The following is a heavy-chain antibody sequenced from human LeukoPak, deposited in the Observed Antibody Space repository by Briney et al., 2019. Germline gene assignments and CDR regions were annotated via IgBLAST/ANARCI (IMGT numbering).Heavy chain of an antibody. J-gene: IGHJ3*02. Sequence: RTSETLSLTCTVSGGSISSYYWSWIRQPPGKGLEWIGYIYYSGSTNYNPSLKSRVTISVHTSKNQFSLKLSAVSAADTAVYYCAREYSSGWHDAFDIWGQGTMVTVSS. CDR2: IYYSGST. CDR1: GGSISSYY. CDR3: AREYSSGWHDAFDI. V-gene: IGHV4-59*01. D-gene: IGHD6-19*01.